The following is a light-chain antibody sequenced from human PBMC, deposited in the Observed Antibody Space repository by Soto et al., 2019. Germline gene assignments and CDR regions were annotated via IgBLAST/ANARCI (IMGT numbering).Light chain of an antibody. CDR2: EVS. CDR3: SSYTTSSTPVL. V-gene: IGLV2-14*01. CDR1: SSDFGFYNY. J-gene: IGLJ2*01. Sequence: QSALTQPASVSGSPGQSITISCTGTSSDFGFYNYVSWYQHHPGKAPKLMIYEVSNWPSGVSYRFSGSKSGNTASLTISGLQAEDEAVYYCSSYTTSSTPVLFGGGTKLTVL.